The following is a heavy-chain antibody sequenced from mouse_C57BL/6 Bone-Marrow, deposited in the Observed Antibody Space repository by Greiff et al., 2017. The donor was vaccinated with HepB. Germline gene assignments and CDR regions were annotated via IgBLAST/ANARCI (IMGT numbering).Heavy chain of an antibody. V-gene: IGHV3-1*01. CDR1: GYSITSGYD. J-gene: IGHJ2*01. Sequence: EVKLQESGPGMVKPSQSLSLTCTVTGYSITSGYDWHWIRHFPGNKLEWMGYISYSGSTNYNPSLKSRISITHDTSKNHFFLKLNSVTTEDTATYYCARGYYGSSYEVYYFDYWGQGTTLTVSS. D-gene: IGHD1-1*01. CDR3: ARGYYGSSYEVYYFDY. CDR2: ISYSGST.